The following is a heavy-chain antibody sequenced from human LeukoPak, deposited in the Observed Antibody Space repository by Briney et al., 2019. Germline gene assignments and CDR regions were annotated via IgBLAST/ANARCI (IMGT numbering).Heavy chain of an antibody. D-gene: IGHD6-13*01. V-gene: IGHV4-39*01. CDR3: ARIAARSWYQGNWFDP. J-gene: IGHJ5*02. CDR2: IYYSGST. CDR1: GDSISLSFYY. Sequence: PSETLSLTCSVSGDSISLSFYYWGWIRQPPGKGLEWIGSIYYSGSTYYNPSLKSRVTISVDTSKNQFSLKLSSVTAADTAVYYCARIAARSWYQGNWFDPWGQGTLVTVSS.